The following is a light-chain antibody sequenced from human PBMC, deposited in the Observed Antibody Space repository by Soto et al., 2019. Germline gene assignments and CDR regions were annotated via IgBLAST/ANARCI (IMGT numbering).Light chain of an antibody. V-gene: IGKV3-20*01. CDR1: QSVSSNY. CDR3: QLFSA. CDR2: GTS. Sequence: EIVLTQSPGTLSLSPGERATLSCRASQSVSSNYLAWYQQKPGQAPRLLIYGTSSRATGIPDRFSGSGSGTDFTLTISRLEPEDFVVYYCQLFSAFGQGTKVEIK. J-gene: IGKJ1*01.